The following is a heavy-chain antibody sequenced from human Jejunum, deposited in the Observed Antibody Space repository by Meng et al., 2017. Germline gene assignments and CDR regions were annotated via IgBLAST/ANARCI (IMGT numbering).Heavy chain of an antibody. CDR3: ASWRYDH. D-gene: IGHD1-1*01. V-gene: IGHV6-1*01. CDR1: VERVSSNSAA. CDR2: TYYRSKWYN. J-gene: IGHJ4*02. Sequence: QVPLQQSSPELLKPSQTLSLTCAISVERVSSNSAAWNWIRQSPSRGLEWLGRTYYRSKWYNQYAVHVRSRITINPDTSKNQFSLHLDSVTPEDTAVYYCASWRYDHWGQGTLVTVSS.